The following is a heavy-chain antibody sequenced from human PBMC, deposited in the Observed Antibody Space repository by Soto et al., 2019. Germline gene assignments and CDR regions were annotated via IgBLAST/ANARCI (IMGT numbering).Heavy chain of an antibody. Sequence: QLQLEESGPGLVKPSETLSLTCTVSGGSISSSSYYWDWIRQPPGKGLEWMGSIYYSGRTYDNPSLKSRVTLSVDTSKNQFSLKLSSVTAADTAVYYCARRGIVTTLLNWFDPWGQGTLVTVSS. CDR1: GGSISSSSYY. D-gene: IGHD5-12*01. CDR3: ARRGIVTTLLNWFDP. CDR2: IYYSGRT. V-gene: IGHV4-39*01. J-gene: IGHJ5*02.